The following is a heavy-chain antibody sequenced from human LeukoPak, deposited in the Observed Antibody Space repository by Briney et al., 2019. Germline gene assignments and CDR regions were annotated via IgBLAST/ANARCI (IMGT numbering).Heavy chain of an antibody. V-gene: IGHV3-30*04. D-gene: IGHD4-23*01. J-gene: IGHJ6*03. Sequence: GGSLRLSCAASGFTSSSYAMHWVRQAPGKGLEWVAFIRYDGSNKYYANSVKGRFTISRDNSKKTLYLQMNSLRAEDTAVYYCARTAVASGGYMDVWGKGTTVTVSS. CDR1: GFTSSSYA. CDR2: IRYDGSNK. CDR3: ARTAVASGGYMDV.